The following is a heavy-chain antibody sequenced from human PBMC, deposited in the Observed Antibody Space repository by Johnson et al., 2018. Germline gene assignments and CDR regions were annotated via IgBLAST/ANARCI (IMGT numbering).Heavy chain of an antibody. J-gene: IGHJ3*02. V-gene: IGHV3-21*01. Sequence: VQLQESGGGLVKPGGSXRLSCAASGFTFSSCSMNWVRQAQGKGLAWVSYISSSRGYIYYADSVKGRFTISRENAKNSLFLKMDSLRVADTAVYYCARGYYYDSSGYYSRGAFDIWGQGTVVTVSS. CDR1: GFTFSSCS. CDR2: ISSSRGYI. CDR3: ARGYYYDSSGYYSRGAFDI. D-gene: IGHD3-22*01.